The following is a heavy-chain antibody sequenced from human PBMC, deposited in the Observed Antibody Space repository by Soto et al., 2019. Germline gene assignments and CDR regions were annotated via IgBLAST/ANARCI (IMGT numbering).Heavy chain of an antibody. J-gene: IGHJ5*02. CDR1: GFTFSDYY. CDR3: ARYSSSWYNWFDP. CDR2: ISSSSSYT. V-gene: IGHV3-11*06. D-gene: IGHD6-13*01. Sequence: GGSLRLSCAASGFTFSDYYMSWIRQAPGKGLEWVSYISSSSSYTNYADSVKGRFTISRDNAKNSLYLQMNSLRAEDTAVYYCARYSSSWYNWFDPWGQGTLVTVSS.